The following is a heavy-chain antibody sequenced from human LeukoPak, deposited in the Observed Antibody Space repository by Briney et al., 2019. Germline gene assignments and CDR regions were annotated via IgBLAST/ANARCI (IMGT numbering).Heavy chain of an antibody. V-gene: IGHV3-30*19. CDR2: IADDGSNK. J-gene: IGHJ3*01. D-gene: IGHD2-2*03. CDR3: ARVDDLDAFDA. CDR1: GFTFSSYG. Sequence: GGSLRLSCAASGFTFSSYGMHWVRQAPGKGLKWVAVIADDGSNKYYADSVKGRFTISRDNSNNTLYLQMNSLRAEDTAVYYCARVDDLDAFDAWGQGTMVTVSS.